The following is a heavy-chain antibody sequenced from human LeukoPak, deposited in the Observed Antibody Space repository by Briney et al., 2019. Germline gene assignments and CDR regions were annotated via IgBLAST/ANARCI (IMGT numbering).Heavy chain of an antibody. Sequence: GGSLRLSCAASGFTFGSYAMSWVRQAPGKGLEWDSAISGSGGSTYYADSVKGRFTISRDNSKNTLYLQMNSLRAEDTAVYYCAKVVDTVTTIYYGMDFWGQGTTVTVSS. CDR2: ISGSGGST. J-gene: IGHJ6*02. CDR3: AKVVDTVTTIYYGMDF. V-gene: IGHV3-23*01. CDR1: GFTFGSYA. D-gene: IGHD4-4*01.